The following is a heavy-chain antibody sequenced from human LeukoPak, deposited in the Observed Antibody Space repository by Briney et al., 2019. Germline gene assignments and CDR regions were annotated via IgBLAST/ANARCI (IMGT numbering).Heavy chain of an antibody. CDR1: GGTFSSYA. CDR2: IIPIFGTA. V-gene: IGHV1-69*13. D-gene: IGHD6-19*01. Sequence: ASVKVSCKASGGTFSSYAISWVRQAPGQGLEWMGGIIPIFGTANYAQKFQGRVTITADESTSTAYMELSSLRSEDTAVYYCARGPYSSGWFSLDYWGQGTLVTVSS. CDR3: ARGPYSSGWFSLDY. J-gene: IGHJ4*02.